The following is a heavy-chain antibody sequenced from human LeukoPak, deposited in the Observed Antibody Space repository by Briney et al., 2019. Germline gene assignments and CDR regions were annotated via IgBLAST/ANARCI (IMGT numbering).Heavy chain of an antibody. J-gene: IGHJ4*02. D-gene: IGHD2-15*01. CDR1: GFTFSSYA. Sequence: PGGSLRLSCAASGFTFSSYAMSWVRQAPGKGLEWVSAISGGGDTTYYADPVKGRFTISRDNFKNTLYLQMNSLRAEDTAVFYCAKDQSGSSRAYYFDCWGQGTLVTVSS. CDR2: ISGGGDTT. CDR3: AKDQSGSSRAYYFDC. V-gene: IGHV3-23*01.